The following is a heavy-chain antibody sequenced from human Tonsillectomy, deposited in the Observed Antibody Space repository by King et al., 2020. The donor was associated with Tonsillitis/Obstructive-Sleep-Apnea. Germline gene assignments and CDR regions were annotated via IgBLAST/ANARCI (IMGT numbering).Heavy chain of an antibody. V-gene: IGHV3-33*06. CDR1: GYTFSNYG. J-gene: IGHJ6*02. Sequence: QVQLVESGGGVVQPGRSLRLSCVASGYTFSNYGMHWVRQAPGKGLEWVAVIWYDGSNKYYADSVKGRFTISRDNSKNRLYLQMSSLRAEDTAVYYCAKERIGVRFYYYGTDVWGQGTTVTVSS. CDR2: IWYDGSNK. CDR3: AKERIGVRFYYYGTDV. D-gene: IGHD3-16*01.